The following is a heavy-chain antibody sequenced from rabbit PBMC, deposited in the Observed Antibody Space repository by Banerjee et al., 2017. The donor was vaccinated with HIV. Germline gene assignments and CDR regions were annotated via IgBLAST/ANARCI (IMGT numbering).Heavy chain of an antibody. Sequence: QSVEESGGDLVKPGASLTLTCTASGFSFSSSYYMCWVRQAPGKGLEWIACIYAGSSGSTYYASWAKGRFTISKTSSTTVTLQMTSLTAADTATYFCARDTYGGYAGYGFNLWGPGTLVTVS. CDR3: ARDTYGGYAGYGFNL. CDR1: GFSFSSSYY. CDR2: IYAGSSGST. J-gene: IGHJ4*01. V-gene: IGHV1S40*01. D-gene: IGHD7-1*01.